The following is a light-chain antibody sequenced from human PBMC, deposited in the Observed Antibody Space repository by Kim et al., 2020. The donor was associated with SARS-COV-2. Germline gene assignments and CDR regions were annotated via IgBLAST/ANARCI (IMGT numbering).Light chain of an antibody. Sequence: SPGQRATLSCRASQSVSSSYLAWYQQKPGQTPRVLIYGASNRATGIPDRFSGSGSGTDFTLTISRLEPEDFAVYYCQQYGSSPLTFGGGTKVDIK. V-gene: IGKV3-20*01. CDR1: QSVSSSY. J-gene: IGKJ4*01. CDR3: QQYGSSPLT. CDR2: GAS.